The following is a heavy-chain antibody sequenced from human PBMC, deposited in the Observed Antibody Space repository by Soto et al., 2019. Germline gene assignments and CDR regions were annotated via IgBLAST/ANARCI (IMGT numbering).Heavy chain of an antibody. CDR1: GRSISSSD. Sequence: PSDTLSLTCTVSGRSISSSDWSWIRQPPGKGLEGIGYIYYIGSTNYTPALKSRVTISGDTSKNQFSRKLSSVTAADTAVYYCARDPGSLGAYYDFWSGPKGAFEIWGQGTMVTVSS. CDR3: ARDPGSLGAYYDFWSGPKGAFEI. CDR2: IYYIGST. J-gene: IGHJ3*02. V-gene: IGHV4-59*01. D-gene: IGHD3-3*01.